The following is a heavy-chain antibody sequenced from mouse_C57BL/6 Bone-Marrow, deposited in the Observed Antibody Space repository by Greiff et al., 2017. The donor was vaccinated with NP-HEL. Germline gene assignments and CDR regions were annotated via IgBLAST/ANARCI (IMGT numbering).Heavy chain of an antibody. CDR2: IDPENGDT. Sequence: VQLKESGAELVRPGASVKLSCTASGFNIKDDYMHWVKQRPEQGLEWIGWIDPENGDTEYASKFQGKATITADTSSNTAYLQLSSLTSEDTAVYYCTATAMDAMDYWGQGTSVTVSS. J-gene: IGHJ4*01. CDR1: GFNIKDDY. V-gene: IGHV14-4*01. D-gene: IGHD1-2*01. CDR3: TATAMDAMDY.